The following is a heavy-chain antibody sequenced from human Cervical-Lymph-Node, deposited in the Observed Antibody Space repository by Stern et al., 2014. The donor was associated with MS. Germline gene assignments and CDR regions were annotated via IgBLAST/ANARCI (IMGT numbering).Heavy chain of an antibody. D-gene: IGHD4-17*01. CDR1: GYSFTTHW. CDR3: TSSTVTTGLLFAY. J-gene: IGHJ4*02. CDR2: IYPDDSDT. V-gene: IGHV5-51*01. Sequence: EVQLVESGAEVKKPGESLKISCQGSGYSFTTHWIAWVRQMPGKGLEWMGSIYPDDSDTRYSPSFQGQVTISADKSISTVYLRWSSLKASDTAMYYCTSSTVTTGLLFAYWGQGTLVTVSS.